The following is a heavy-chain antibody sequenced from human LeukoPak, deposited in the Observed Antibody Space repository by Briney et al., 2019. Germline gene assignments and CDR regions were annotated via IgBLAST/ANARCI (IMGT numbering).Heavy chain of an antibody. CDR1: GFIFRTYG. D-gene: IGHD2-8*01. V-gene: IGHV3-30*02. Sequence: GGSLRLSCAASGFIFRTYGMHWVRQAPGKGLEWVAYIQYDGSNKQYADSVKGRYSISRDNSKNILYLQMNSLRAEDTALYYCAKDRCSNGIGCFYYYMDVWGKGTTVTISS. CDR2: IQYDGSNK. J-gene: IGHJ6*03. CDR3: AKDRCSNGIGCFYYYMDV.